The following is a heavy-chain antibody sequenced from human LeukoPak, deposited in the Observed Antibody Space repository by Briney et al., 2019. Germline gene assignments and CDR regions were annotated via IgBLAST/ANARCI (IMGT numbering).Heavy chain of an antibody. CDR2: INPNSGGT. D-gene: IGHD4-23*01. CDR1: GYTFTSYY. Sequence: ASVKVSCKASGYTFTSYYMHWVRQAPGQGLEWMGWINPNSGGTNYAQKFQGRVTMTRDTSISTAYMELSRLRSDDTAVYYCARCMDYGGNPDYWGQGTLVTVSS. J-gene: IGHJ4*02. CDR3: ARCMDYGGNPDY. V-gene: IGHV1-2*02.